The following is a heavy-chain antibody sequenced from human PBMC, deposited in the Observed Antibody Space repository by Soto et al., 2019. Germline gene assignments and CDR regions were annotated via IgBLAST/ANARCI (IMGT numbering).Heavy chain of an antibody. V-gene: IGHV1-69*01. J-gene: IGHJ6*02. CDR2: IMPVFDTT. CDR1: GGTFNNFA. CDR3: ATATISPPSHSYYHYGKDV. D-gene: IGHD3-16*01. Sequence: QVQLVQSGAEVKKPGSSVKVSCQASGGTFNNFAFTWVRQAPGQGLEWLGGIMPVFDTTNNAQRYQGRVTITADESTNTVYMEMSRLRGDDTAVYYCATATISPPSHSYYHYGKDVWGQGTTVTVSS.